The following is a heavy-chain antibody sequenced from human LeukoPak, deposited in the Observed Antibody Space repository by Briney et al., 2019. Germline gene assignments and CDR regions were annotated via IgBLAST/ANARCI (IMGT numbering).Heavy chain of an antibody. CDR1: GGSISSLY. V-gene: IGHV4-59*08. D-gene: IGHD2-2*01. J-gene: IGHJ3*02. CDR2: IFYSGGS. CDR3: ARLGSTFDI. Sequence: SETLSLTCSVSGGSISSLYWSWIRQPPGKGLEWIGYIFYSGGSNYNPSLKSRVTISVDTSKNHFSLKLSSVTAADTAVYYCARLGSTFDIWGQGTMVTVSS.